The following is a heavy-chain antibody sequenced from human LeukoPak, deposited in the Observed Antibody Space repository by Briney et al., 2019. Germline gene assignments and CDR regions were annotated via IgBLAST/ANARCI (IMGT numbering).Heavy chain of an antibody. CDR3: XXXXXXXXXXRGYXXXDV. V-gene: IGHV3-21*01. Sequence: GSLXXXCXASGFTFDYYSMNWVRQAPGKGLEWVSSISNTSSYIYYADSVKGRFTISTDNAKNSLYMQMSSLRAEDTAVYYXXXXXXXXXXXRGYXXXDVWGKXTXVTVSS. J-gene: IGHJ6*03. CDR2: ISNTSSYI. CDR1: GFTFDYYS.